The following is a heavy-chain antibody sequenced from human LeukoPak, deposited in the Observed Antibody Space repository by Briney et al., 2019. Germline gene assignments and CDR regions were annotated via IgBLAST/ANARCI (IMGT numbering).Heavy chain of an antibody. D-gene: IGHD1-26*01. CDR1: GFTFSSYG. CDR3: AKDYEIVGATYFDY. J-gene: IGHJ4*02. V-gene: IGHV3-30*18. CDR2: ISYDGSNK. Sequence: GRSLRLSCAASGFTFSSYGMHWVRQAPGKGLEWVAVISYDGSNKYYADSVKGRFTISRDNSKNTLYLQMNSLRAEDTAVYYCAKDYEIVGATYFDYWGQGTLVTVSS.